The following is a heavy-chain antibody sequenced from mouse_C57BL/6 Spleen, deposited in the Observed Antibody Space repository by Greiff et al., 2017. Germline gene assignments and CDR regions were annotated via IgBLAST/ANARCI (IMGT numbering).Heavy chain of an antibody. V-gene: IGHV3-6*01. Sequence: EVQLVESGPGLVKPSQSLSLTCSVTGYSITSGYYWNWIRQFPGNKLEWMGYISYDGSNNYNPSLKNRISITRDTSKNQFFLKLNSVTTEDTATYYCARAYYGSSYGAMDYWGQGTSVTVSS. CDR3: ARAYYGSSYGAMDY. CDR1: GYSITSGYY. CDR2: ISYDGSN. D-gene: IGHD1-1*01. J-gene: IGHJ4*01.